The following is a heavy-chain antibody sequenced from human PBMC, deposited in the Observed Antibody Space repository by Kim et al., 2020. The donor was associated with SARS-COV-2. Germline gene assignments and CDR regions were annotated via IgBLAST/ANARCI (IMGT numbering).Heavy chain of an antibody. CDR2: ISYDGSNK. CDR3: AKPNFRLTNYGDYESFDY. V-gene: IGHV3-30*18. D-gene: IGHD4-17*01. Sequence: GGSLRLSCAASGFTFSSYGMHWVRQAPGKGLEWVAVISYDGSNKYYADSVKGRFTISRDNSKNTLYLQMNSLRAEDTAVYYCAKPNFRLTNYGDYESFDYWGQGTLVTVSS. J-gene: IGHJ4*02. CDR1: GFTFSSYG.